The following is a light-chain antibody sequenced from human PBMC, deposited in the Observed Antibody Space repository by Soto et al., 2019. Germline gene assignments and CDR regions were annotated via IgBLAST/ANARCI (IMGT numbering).Light chain of an antibody. Sequence: EIVLTQSPGTLSFSPGERATLSCMASQSVSSSYLAWYQQKPGQAPRLLIYGASSRATGIPDRFSGSGSGTDFTLTISRLEPEDFEVYYCQQTRAYPSTFGGGTKVDIK. V-gene: IGKV3-20*01. CDR2: GAS. CDR3: QQTRAYPST. CDR1: QSVSSSY. J-gene: IGKJ4*01.